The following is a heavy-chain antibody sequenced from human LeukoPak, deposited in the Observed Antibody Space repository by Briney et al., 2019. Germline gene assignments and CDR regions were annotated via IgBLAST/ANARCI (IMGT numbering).Heavy chain of an antibody. Sequence: GASVKVSSKASGYTFTSDGTSWVRQTPGQRVEWMGWISAYNGNTNYAQKLQGRDTMTTDTSTSTAYMELRSLRSDDTAVYYCARETLRTDYGDYVVAFDIWVQETMVTVSS. D-gene: IGHD4-17*01. CDR1: GYTFTSDG. J-gene: IGHJ3*02. CDR3: ARETLRTDYGDYVVAFDI. V-gene: IGHV1-18*01. CDR2: ISAYNGNT.